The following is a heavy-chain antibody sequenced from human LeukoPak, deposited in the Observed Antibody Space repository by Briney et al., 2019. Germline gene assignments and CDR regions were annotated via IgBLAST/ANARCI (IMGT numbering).Heavy chain of an antibody. J-gene: IGHJ6*03. D-gene: IGHD3-3*01. CDR1: GGSISSYY. CDR2: IYTSGST. CDR3: ARGPDFWSGYHMDV. V-gene: IGHV4-4*07. Sequence: PSETLSLTCTVSGGSISSYYWSWIRQPAGKGLEWIGRIYTSGSTNYNHSLKSRVTMSVDTSKNQFSLKLSSVTAADTAVYYCARGPDFWSGYHMDVWGKGTTVTVSS.